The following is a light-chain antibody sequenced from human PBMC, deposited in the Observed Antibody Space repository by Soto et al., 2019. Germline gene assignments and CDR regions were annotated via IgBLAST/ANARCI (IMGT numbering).Light chain of an antibody. CDR3: SSYTSSTTNV. CDR1: SSDVGGYNY. CDR2: DVS. J-gene: IGLJ1*01. Sequence: QSALTQPASVSGSPGQSITISCTGTSSDVGGYNYVSWYQQHPGKAPKLLINDVSNRPSGISDRFSGSKSGNTASLTISGLQAEDEADDYCSSYTSSTTNVFGTGTKVTVL. V-gene: IGLV2-14*03.